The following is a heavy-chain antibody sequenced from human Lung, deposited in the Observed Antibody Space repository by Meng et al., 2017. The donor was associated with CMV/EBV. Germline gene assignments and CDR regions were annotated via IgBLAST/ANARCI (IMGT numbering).Heavy chain of an antibody. CDR2: LIPILNAP. J-gene: IGHJ4*02. D-gene: IGHD6-6*01. Sequence: SVXVSXKASGDMFSTYAITWVRQAPGQGLEWMGELIPILNAPNYAQKFQGRVRITADKSTTTAYMELSSLRSDDTAVYYCARALREYSSSSSDSWGQGTXVNVSS. V-gene: IGHV1-69*10. CDR1: GDMFSTYA. CDR3: ARALREYSSSSSDS.